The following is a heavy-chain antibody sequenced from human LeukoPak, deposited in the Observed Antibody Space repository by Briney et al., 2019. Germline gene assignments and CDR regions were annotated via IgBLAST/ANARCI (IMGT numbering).Heavy chain of an antibody. Sequence: KAGGSLRLSCAASGFTFSRSDMNWVRQAPGKGLEWVSSISGSSSYIYYTDSVKGRFTVSRDNAKNSLFLQMNSLRVEDTAVYYCARGSSNVAARNNWFDPWGQGTLVTVSS. CDR3: ARGSSNVAARNNWFDP. J-gene: IGHJ5*02. CDR2: ISGSSSYI. D-gene: IGHD6-6*01. CDR1: GFTFSRSD. V-gene: IGHV3-21*01.